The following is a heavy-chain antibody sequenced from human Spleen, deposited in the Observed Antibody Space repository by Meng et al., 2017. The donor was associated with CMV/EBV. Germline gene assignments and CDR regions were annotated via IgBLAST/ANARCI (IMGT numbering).Heavy chain of an antibody. CDR2: IYPGDSDT. CDR1: GYSFTSYC. J-gene: IGHJ4*02. D-gene: IGHD5-24*01. CDR3: ARGYNPDGWTSYFDY. V-gene: IGHV5-51*01. Sequence: GGSLRLSCKGSGYSFTSYCFGWVRQLPGKGLEWMGNIYPGDSDTRFSPSFQGQVIISADTSTNTTYLQWSSLQASDTALYYWARGYNPDGWTSYFDYWGQGTLVTVSS.